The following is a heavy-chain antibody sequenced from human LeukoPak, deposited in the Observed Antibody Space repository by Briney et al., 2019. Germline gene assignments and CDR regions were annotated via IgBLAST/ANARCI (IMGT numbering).Heavy chain of an antibody. D-gene: IGHD2-15*01. CDR3: ARVKVDRDAFDI. Sequence: GGSLRLSCAASGFTFSGYGMHWVRQAPGKGLEWVAVIWYDGSNKYYADSVKGRFTISRDNSKNTLYLQMNSLRAEDTAVYYCARVKVDRDAFDIWGQGTMVTVSS. V-gene: IGHV3-33*08. CDR2: IWYDGSNK. J-gene: IGHJ3*02. CDR1: GFTFSGYG.